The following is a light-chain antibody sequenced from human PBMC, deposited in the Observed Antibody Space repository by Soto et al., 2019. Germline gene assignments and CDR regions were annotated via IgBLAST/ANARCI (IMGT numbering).Light chain of an antibody. J-gene: IGKJ4*01. CDR3: QQRSNWPSVT. Sequence: ESVLTQSPATLSLSPGDRATLSCRASQSITNSLAWYRHQPGQPPRLLIYDAPKRATGIPARFIGSGSGTHFTLTISSLEPEDFGLYYCQQRSNWPSVTFGGGTKVEIK. CDR2: DAP. V-gene: IGKV3-11*01. CDR1: QSITNS.